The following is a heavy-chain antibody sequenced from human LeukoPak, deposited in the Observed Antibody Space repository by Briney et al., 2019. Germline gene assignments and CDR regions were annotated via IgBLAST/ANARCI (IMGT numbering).Heavy chain of an antibody. CDR1: GGSISSSSYY. CDR2: IYYSGST. CDR3: ARPTTGSEGYFDY. J-gene: IGHJ4*02. Sequence: SETLSLTCTVSGGSISSSSYYWGWIRQPPGKGLEWIGSIYYSGSTYYNPSLKSRVTISVDTSKNQFSLKLSSVTAADTAVYYCARPTTGSEGYFDYWGQGTLVTVPS. D-gene: IGHD1-1*01. V-gene: IGHV4-39*01.